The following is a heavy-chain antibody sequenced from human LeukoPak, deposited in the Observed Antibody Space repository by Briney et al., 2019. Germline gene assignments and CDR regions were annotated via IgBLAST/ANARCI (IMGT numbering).Heavy chain of an antibody. CDR1: GGSISSSSYY. CDR3: ARDRSDILTGYSQPGKGWYFDL. Sequence: PSETLSLTCTVSGGSISSSSYYWGWIRQPPGKGLEWIGSIYYSGSTYYNPSLKSRVTISVDTSKNQFSLKLSSVTAADTAVYYCARDRSDILTGYSQPGKGWYFDLWGRGTLVTVSS. J-gene: IGHJ2*01. V-gene: IGHV4-39*07. D-gene: IGHD3-9*01. CDR2: IYYSGST.